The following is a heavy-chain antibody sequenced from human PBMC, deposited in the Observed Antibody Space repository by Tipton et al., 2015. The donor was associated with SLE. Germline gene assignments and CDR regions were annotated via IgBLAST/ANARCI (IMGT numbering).Heavy chain of an antibody. CDR1: GSSISSYR. V-gene: IGHV4-38-2*01. D-gene: IGHD6-13*01. J-gene: IGHJ1*01. CDR2: IFHSGDV. Sequence: TLSLTCSVSGSSISSYRWGWIRQPPGKGLEWMGSIFHSGDVYYNPSVKGRVTISIETPRNPFSLKLTSVTAADTAVYYCARQQLGPQSFAEYFQHWGQGTLVSVSS. CDR3: ARQQLGPQSFAEYFQH.